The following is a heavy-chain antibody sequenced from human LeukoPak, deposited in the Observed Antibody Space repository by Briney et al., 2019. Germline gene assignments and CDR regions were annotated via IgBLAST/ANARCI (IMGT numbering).Heavy chain of an antibody. CDR1: GFIPTSHG. CDR3: AKVGYGDLDH. J-gene: IGHJ4*02. CDR2: ISGSGEFT. Sequence: GGSLRLSCAASGFIPTSHGMTWVRQAPGKGLEWVSSISGSGEFTDYADSVKGRFTISRDNPENTVYLQMSSLRVDDTATYFCAKVGYGDLDHWGQGVLVPVSS. D-gene: IGHD4-17*01. V-gene: IGHV3-23*01.